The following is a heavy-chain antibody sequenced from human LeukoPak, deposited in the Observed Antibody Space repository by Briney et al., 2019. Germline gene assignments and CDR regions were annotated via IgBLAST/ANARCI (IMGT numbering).Heavy chain of an antibody. Sequence: GRSLRLSCAASGFTFSSYGMHWVRQAPGKGLEWVAVIWYDGSNKYYADSVKGRFTISRDNSKNTLYLQMNSLRAEDTAVYYCARDNSSHAFDIWGQGTMVTASS. V-gene: IGHV3-33*01. CDR2: IWYDGSNK. D-gene: IGHD6-13*01. J-gene: IGHJ3*02. CDR1: GFTFSSYG. CDR3: ARDNSSHAFDI.